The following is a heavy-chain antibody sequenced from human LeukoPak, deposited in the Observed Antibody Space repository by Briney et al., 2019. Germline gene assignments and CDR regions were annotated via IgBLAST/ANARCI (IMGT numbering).Heavy chain of an antibody. J-gene: IGHJ3*02. CDR2: IYSGGST. V-gene: IGHV3-53*01. Sequence: GGSLRLSCAASGFTVSSNYMSWVRLAPGKGLGWVSVIYSGGSTYYADSAKGRFTISRDNSKNTLYLQMNSLRAEDTAVYYCARSHPQFDAFDIWGQGTMVTVSS. CDR1: GFTVSSNY. D-gene: IGHD5-24*01. CDR3: ARSHPQFDAFDI.